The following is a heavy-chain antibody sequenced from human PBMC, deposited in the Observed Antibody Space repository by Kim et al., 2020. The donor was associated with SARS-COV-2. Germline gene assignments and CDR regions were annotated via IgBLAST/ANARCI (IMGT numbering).Heavy chain of an antibody. D-gene: IGHD6-13*01. Sequence: SETLSLTCAVYGGSFSGYYWSWIRQPPGKGLEWIGEINHSGSTNYNPSLKSRVTISVDTSKNQFSLKLSSVTAADTAVYYCARGPRYSSRTPDYWGQGTLVTVSS. CDR2: INHSGST. CDR3: ARGPRYSSRTPDY. J-gene: IGHJ4*02. CDR1: GGSFSGYY. V-gene: IGHV4-34*01.